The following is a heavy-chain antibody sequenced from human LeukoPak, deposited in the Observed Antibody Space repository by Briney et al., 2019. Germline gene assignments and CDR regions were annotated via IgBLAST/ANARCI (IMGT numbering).Heavy chain of an antibody. V-gene: IGHV3-20*04. D-gene: IGHD3-3*01. J-gene: IGHJ4*02. CDR2: ISRDGGRT. CDR1: GFTFDDYG. CDR3: VKDSNYDFWSGYYKGFDN. Sequence: GSLRLSCAASGFTSGFTFDDYGMNWVRQVPGKGLEWVSGISRDGGRTGYADSVQGRFTISRDNSRNSLHLQMNSLRVEDTAFYYCVKDSNYDFWSGYYKGFDNWGQGTLVTVSS.